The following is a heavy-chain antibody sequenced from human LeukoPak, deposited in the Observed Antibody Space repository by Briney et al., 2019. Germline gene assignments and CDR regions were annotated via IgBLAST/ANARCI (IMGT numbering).Heavy chain of an antibody. J-gene: IGHJ3*01. CDR3: ARGWGSKVYASAFDV. V-gene: IGHV3-33*01. CDR2: IRHDGSHK. CDR1: GFTFSTYG. Sequence: GRSLRLSCAASGFTFSTYGMHWVRQAPGKGLEWITVIRHDGSHKDYADSVKGRFTISRDNSKNTVYLQMNDLRAEDTALYYCARGWGSKVYASAFDVWGQGTMVTVSS. D-gene: IGHD2-8*01.